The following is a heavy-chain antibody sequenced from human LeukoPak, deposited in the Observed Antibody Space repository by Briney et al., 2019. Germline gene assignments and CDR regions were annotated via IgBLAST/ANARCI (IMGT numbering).Heavy chain of an antibody. CDR1: GYTFTGYY. Sequence: ASVKVSCKASGYTFTGYYMHWVRQAPGQGLEWMGWINPNSGGTNYAQKFQGRVTMTRDTSITTAYMELSRLRYDDTAVYYCARGYTAINYYYYMDVWGKGTTVTVSS. CDR3: ARGYTAINYYYYMDV. V-gene: IGHV1-2*02. J-gene: IGHJ6*03. CDR2: INPNSGGT. D-gene: IGHD5-18*01.